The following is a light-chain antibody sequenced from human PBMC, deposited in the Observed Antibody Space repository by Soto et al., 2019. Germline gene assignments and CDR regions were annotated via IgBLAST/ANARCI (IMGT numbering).Light chain of an antibody. V-gene: IGKV3-15*01. CDR1: QSVSSN. J-gene: IGKJ2*01. CDR3: QQYNNWPYT. Sequence: EIVMTQSPATLSVSPGERATLSCRASQSVSSNLAWYQQKPGQAPRLLIYGASTRATGIPARFSGSGSGTEFTINISILQSEDFAVYYCQQYNNWPYTFGQGAKLEIK. CDR2: GAS.